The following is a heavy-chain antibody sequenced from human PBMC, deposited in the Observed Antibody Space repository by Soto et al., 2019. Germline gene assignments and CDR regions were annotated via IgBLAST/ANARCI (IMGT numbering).Heavy chain of an antibody. CDR2: IYSSGSA. CDR3: ARLRCSDTCSVGGAFDV. V-gene: IGHV4-31*11. CDR1: GGTISSGAYF. J-gene: IGHJ3*01. Sequence: QVQLQESGPGLVEPSQTLSLTCAVSGGTISSGAYFWTWIRQLPGEGLEWIGYIYSSGSAYYDPSLNSRVSMSLETSNNQFSLKLSSVTAADTAIYYCARLRCSDTCSVGGAFDVWGRGTMVTVSS. D-gene: IGHD2-15*01.